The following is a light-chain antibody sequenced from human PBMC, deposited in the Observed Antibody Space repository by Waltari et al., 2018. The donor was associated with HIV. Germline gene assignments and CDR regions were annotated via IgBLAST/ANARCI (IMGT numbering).Light chain of an antibody. CDR2: EVS. CDR3: SSYAGSNSVV. J-gene: IGLJ2*01. CDR1: SSDVGGYNY. Sequence: QSALTQPPSASGSPGQSVTISCTGTSSDVGGYNYVSWYQQHPGKAPKLMVYEVSMRPSGVPDSVSGSRPGHTASLTVSGLQAGDESDYYCSSYAGSNSVVFGGGTKLTVL. V-gene: IGLV2-8*01.